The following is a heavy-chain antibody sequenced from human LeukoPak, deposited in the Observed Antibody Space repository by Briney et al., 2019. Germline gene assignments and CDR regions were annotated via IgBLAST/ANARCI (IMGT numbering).Heavy chain of an antibody. V-gene: IGHV4-59*08. CDR2: IYYSGST. J-gene: IGHJ4*02. CDR1: GGSTTSNY. Sequence: PSETLSLTCTVSGGSTTSNYWSWIRQPPGKGLEWIGYIYYSGSTNYNPSLKSRVTISVDTSKNQFSLKLTSVTAADTAVYYCARHAQYYYDSSGYYVDYWGQGTLVTVSS. CDR3: ARHAQYYYDSSGYYVDY. D-gene: IGHD3-22*01.